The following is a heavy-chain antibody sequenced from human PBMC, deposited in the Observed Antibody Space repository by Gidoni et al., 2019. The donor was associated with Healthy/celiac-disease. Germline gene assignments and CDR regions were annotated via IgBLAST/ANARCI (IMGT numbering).Heavy chain of an antibody. CDR1: GYTFTSYA. V-gene: IGHV1-3*01. Sequence: QVQLVQSGAEVKKPGASVKVSCKASGYTFTSYAMHWVRQAPGQRLEWMGWINAGNGNTKYSQKFQGRVTITRDTSASTAYMELSSLRSEDTAVYYCAREDFWSGYGDYWGQGTLVTVSS. J-gene: IGHJ4*02. D-gene: IGHD3-3*01. CDR3: AREDFWSGYGDY. CDR2: INAGNGNT.